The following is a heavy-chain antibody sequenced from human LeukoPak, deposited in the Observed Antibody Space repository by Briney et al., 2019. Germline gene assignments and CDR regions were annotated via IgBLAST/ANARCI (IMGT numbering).Heavy chain of an antibody. CDR1: GGSISSYY. D-gene: IGHD3/OR15-3a*01. J-gene: IGHJ4*02. CDR2: IYYSGST. CDR3: ARHDRDWAYYFDY. V-gene: IGHV4-59*08. Sequence: SETLSLTCTVSGGSISSYYWSWIRQPPGKGLEWIGYIYYSGSTNYTPSLKSRVTISVDTSKNQFSLKLSSVTAADTAVYYCARHDRDWAYYFDYWGQGTLVTVSS.